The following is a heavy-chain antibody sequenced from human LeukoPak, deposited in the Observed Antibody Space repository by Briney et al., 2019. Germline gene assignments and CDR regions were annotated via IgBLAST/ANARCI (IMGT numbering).Heavy chain of an antibody. V-gene: IGHV3-53*01. CDR1: GFTFSSYA. J-gene: IGHJ5*02. CDR2: IYSGGST. D-gene: IGHD6-19*01. CDR3: ARGVAVAGISWFDP. Sequence: PGGALRLSCAASGFTFSSYAMSWVRQAPGKGLEWVSVIYSGGSTYYADSVKGRFTISRDNSKNTLYLQMNSLRAEDTAVYYCARGVAVAGISWFDPWGQGTLVTVSS.